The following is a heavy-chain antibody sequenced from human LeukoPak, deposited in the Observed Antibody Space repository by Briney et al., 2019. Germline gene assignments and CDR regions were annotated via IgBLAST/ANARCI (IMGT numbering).Heavy chain of an antibody. V-gene: IGHV4-34*01. D-gene: IGHD5-12*01. J-gene: IGHJ4*02. CDR3: AGRGYSGRFDY. CDR1: GGSFSGYY. CDR2: INHSGST. Sequence: SETLSLTCAVYGGSFSGYYWSWIRQPPGKGLEWIGEINHSGSTNYNPSLKSRVTISVDTSKNRFSLKLSSVTAADTAVYYCAGRGYSGRFDYWGQGTLVTVSS.